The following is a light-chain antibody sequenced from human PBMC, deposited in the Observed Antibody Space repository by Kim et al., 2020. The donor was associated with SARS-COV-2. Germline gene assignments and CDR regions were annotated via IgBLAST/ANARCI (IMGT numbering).Light chain of an antibody. CDR1: QSVSSTY. CDR2: GAS. CDR3: HQFGGSPRT. Sequence: SPGERATLSCRASQSVSSTYLAWYQQKPVQPPRLLIYGASSRATGIPDRFSGSGSGTDFTLTISRLESEDFAVYYCHQFGGSPRTFGQGTKVDIK. V-gene: IGKV3-20*01. J-gene: IGKJ1*01.